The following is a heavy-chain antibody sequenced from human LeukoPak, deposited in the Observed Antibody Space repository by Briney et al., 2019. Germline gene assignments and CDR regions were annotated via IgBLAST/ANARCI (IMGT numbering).Heavy chain of an antibody. CDR2: INSDGSST. J-gene: IGHJ6*02. CDR1: GFTFSSYW. D-gene: IGHD6-13*01. CDR3: ARVSKIRYGMDV. V-gene: IGHV3-74*01. Sequence: GGSLRLSCAASGFTFSSYWMHWVRQAPGKGRVWVSRINSDGSSTSYADSVKGRFTISRDNAKNTLYLQMNSLRAEDTAVYYCARVSKIRYGMDVWGQGTTVTVSS.